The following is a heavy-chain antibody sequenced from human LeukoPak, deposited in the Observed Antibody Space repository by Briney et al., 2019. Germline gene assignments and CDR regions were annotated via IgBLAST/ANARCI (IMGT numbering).Heavy chain of an antibody. CDR2: ISPSGDIL. CDR1: GFTFSSHG. Sequence: PGGSLRLSCAASGFTFSSHGMNWVRQAPGKGLEWVSGISPSGDILYYADSVKGQFTISRDKSKNTLYLQMNSLRAEDTAVYYCAIRKSGNAIDYWGQGTLVTVSS. CDR3: AIRKSGNAIDY. V-gene: IGHV3-23*01. J-gene: IGHJ4*02. D-gene: IGHD5-12*01.